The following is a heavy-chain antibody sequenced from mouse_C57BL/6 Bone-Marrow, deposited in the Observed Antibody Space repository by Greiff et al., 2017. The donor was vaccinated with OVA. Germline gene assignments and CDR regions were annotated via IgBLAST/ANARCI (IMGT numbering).Heavy chain of an antibody. CDR2: INPSNGGP. CDR1: GYTFTSYW. V-gene: IGHV1-53*01. J-gene: IGHJ3*01. CDR3: TRSLFYYYGSSPFAD. D-gene: IGHD1-1*01. Sequence: QVQLQQPGAELVMPGASVKLSCKASGYTFTSYWMHWVKQRPGQGLEWIGNINPSNGGPKYNEKFKSKATLTVDKSSSTAYMQLSSLTSEDSAVFYFTRSLFYYYGSSPFADWGQGALVTVSA.